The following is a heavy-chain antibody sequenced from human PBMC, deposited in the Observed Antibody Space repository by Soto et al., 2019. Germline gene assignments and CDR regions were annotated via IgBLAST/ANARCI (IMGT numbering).Heavy chain of an antibody. V-gene: IGHV4-31*03. CDR1: VGSISSGGYY. Sequence: PSETLSLTCTVSVGSISSGGYYWSWIRQHPGKGLEWIGYIYYSGSTYYNPSLKSRVTISVDTSKNQFSLKLSSVTAADTAVYYCARAIGHYYDSATPDAFDIWGQGTMVTVSS. D-gene: IGHD3-22*01. CDR3: ARAIGHYYDSATPDAFDI. J-gene: IGHJ3*02. CDR2: IYYSGST.